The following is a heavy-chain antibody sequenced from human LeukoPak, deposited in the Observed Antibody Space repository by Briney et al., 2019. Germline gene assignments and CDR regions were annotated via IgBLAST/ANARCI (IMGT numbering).Heavy chain of an antibody. J-gene: IGHJ4*02. CDR1: VFTFSNYM. D-gene: IGHD1-20*01. Sequence: GRSLRLSCAPSVFTFSNYMMPWVRQARGNELVWFSRIKSYGITITYANSVKGRFTISRDNAKNTLYLQMNSLRAEDTAVYYCLRYLNWSLDQWGQGTLVTVSS. CDR3: LRYLNWSLDQ. CDR2: IKSYGITI. V-gene: IGHV3-74*01.